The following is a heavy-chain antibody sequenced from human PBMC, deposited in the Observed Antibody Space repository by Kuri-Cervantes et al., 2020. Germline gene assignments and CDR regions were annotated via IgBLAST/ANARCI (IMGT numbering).Heavy chain of an antibody. V-gene: IGHV3-11*01. CDR1: GFTFSDYY. D-gene: IGHD4/OR15-4a*01. Sequence: GESLKISCAASGFTFSDYYMSWIRQAPGKGLEWVSYISNTGGTIYYADSVKGRFTISGDNAKNSLHLQMNSLRAEDTAVYYCARDKPDDDYGTTFDYWGQGTLVTVSS. J-gene: IGHJ4*02. CDR3: ARDKPDDDYGTTFDY. CDR2: ISNTGGTI.